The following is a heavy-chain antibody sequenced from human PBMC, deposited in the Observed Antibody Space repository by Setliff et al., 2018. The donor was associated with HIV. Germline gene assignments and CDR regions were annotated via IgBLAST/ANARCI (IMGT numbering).Heavy chain of an antibody. V-gene: IGHV1-18*01. D-gene: IGHD2-2*01. CDR3: ARGTTPLGWFDP. J-gene: IGHJ5*02. CDR2: ISAYNVNT. CDR1: GYSFTSYG. Sequence: ASVKVSCKASGYSFTSYGVSWVRQAPGQGLEWMGWISAYNVNTNYAQKLQGRVTMTTDSSTSTAYMELRSLRSDDTAVYYCARGTTPLGWFDPWGQGTLVTVSS.